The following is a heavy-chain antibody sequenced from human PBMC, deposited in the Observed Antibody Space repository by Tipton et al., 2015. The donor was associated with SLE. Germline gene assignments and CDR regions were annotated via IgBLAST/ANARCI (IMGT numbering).Heavy chain of an antibody. CDR3: ARAVGATPRAPYYAMDV. V-gene: IGHV3-23*01. CDR1: RFTFSTYG. Sequence: GSLRLSCAASRFTFSTYGMRWVRQSPEKGLEWVSSISGSDGSTYYADSVKGRFTISRDNSKNTLYLQMNSLRAEDTAVYYCARAVGATPRAPYYAMDVWGQGTTVTVSS. J-gene: IGHJ6*02. D-gene: IGHD1-26*01. CDR2: ISGSDGST.